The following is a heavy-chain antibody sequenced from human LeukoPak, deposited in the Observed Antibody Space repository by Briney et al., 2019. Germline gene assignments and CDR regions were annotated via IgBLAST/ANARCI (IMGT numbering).Heavy chain of an antibody. V-gene: IGHV3-23*01. CDR3: AKAYGDYTFAEYFQD. CDR1: GFRFSNHA. CDR2: IIGSGGST. Sequence: GRSLRLSCAASGFRFSNHAMSWVRQAPGRGLEGVSSIIGSGGSTNYADSVKGRFTISRDNSKNTLYLQMNDLRAEDTAVYYCAKAYGDYTFAEYFQDWGQGTLVAVSS. J-gene: IGHJ1*01. D-gene: IGHD4-17*01.